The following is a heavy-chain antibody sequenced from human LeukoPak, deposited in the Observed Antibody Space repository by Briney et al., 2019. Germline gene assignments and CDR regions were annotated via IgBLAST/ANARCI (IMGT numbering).Heavy chain of an antibody. D-gene: IGHD1-26*01. CDR1: GISFRSYG. V-gene: IGHV3-23*01. J-gene: IGHJ4*02. CDR2: ISGSGGST. Sequence: PGGSLRLSCAASGISFRSYGMHWVRQAPGKGLEWVSAISGSGGSTYYADSVKGRFTISRDNSKNTLYLQMNSLRAEDTAVYYCAKILVGATSYFDYWGQGTLVTVSS. CDR3: AKILVGATSYFDY.